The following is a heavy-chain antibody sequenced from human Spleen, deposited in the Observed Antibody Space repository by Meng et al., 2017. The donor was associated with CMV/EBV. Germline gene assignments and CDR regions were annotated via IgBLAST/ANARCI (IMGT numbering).Heavy chain of an antibody. CDR1: GYTFITYY. D-gene: IGHD3-22*01. Sequence: ASVKVSCKASGYTFITYYIHWVRQAPGQGLEWMGRINPDGGTTTYSQKFQGGVTLTSDTSTSTVYMELSRLRYEDTAVYYCARDLVGYDAFDIWGQGEMVTVSS. CDR2: INPDGGTT. J-gene: IGHJ3*02. V-gene: IGHV1-46*01. CDR3: ARDLVGYDAFDI.